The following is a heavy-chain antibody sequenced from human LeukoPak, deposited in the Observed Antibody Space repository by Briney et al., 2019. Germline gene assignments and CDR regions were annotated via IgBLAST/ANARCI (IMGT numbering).Heavy chain of an antibody. CDR2: INAGNGNT. J-gene: IGHJ6*04. CDR1: GYTFTSYA. V-gene: IGHV1-3*01. Sequence: ASVKVSCKASGYTFTSYAMHWVRQAPGQRLEWMGWINAGNGNTKYSQKFQGRVTITRDTSASTAYMELSSLRSEDTAVYYCARDLDSWYYYYYYGMDVWGKGTTVTVSS. D-gene: IGHD6-13*01. CDR3: ARDLDSWYYYYYYGMDV.